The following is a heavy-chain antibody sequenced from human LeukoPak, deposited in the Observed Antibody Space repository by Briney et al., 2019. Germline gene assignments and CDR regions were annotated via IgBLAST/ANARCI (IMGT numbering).Heavy chain of an antibody. CDR1: GYTFTSYG. Sequence: ASVKVSCKASGYTFTSYGISWVRQAPGQGLEWMGWISAYNGNTNYAQKLQGRVTMTTDTSTSRAYMELRSLRSDDTAVYYCARVWDSSGFSPYYYGMDVWGQGTTVTVSS. CDR2: ISAYNGNT. J-gene: IGHJ6*02. V-gene: IGHV1-18*01. CDR3: ARVWDSSGFSPYYYGMDV. D-gene: IGHD3-22*01.